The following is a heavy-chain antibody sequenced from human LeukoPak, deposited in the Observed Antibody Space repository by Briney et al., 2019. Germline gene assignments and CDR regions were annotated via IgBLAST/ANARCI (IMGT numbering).Heavy chain of an antibody. CDR3: ARDRPPGLTAS. Sequence: SETLSLTCTVSGGSISSYYWSWIRQPPGKGLEWIGDIHYSGNTKYNPSLRSRVTISVDTSKNQFSLKLDSVTAADTAVYYCARDRPPGLTASWGQGILVTVSS. CDR1: GGSISSYY. D-gene: IGHD1-14*01. J-gene: IGHJ4*02. V-gene: IGHV4-59*01. CDR2: IHYSGNT.